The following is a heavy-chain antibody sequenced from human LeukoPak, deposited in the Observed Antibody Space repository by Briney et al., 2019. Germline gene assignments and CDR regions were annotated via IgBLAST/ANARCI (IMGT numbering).Heavy chain of an antibody. CDR2: IIPIFGTA. D-gene: IGHD5-18*01. J-gene: IGHJ5*02. CDR3: ARDSGYSYGFNWFDP. Sequence: SVKVSCKASGGTFSSYAISWVRQAPGQGLEWMGRIIPIFGTANYAQKFQGRVTITTDESTSTAYMELSSLRSEDTAVYYCARDSGYSYGFNWFDPWGQGTLVTVSP. V-gene: IGHV1-69*05. CDR1: GGTFSSYA.